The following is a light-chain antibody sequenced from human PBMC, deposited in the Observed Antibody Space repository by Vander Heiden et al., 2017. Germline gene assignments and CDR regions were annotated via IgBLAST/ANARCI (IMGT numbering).Light chain of an antibody. J-gene: IGLJ2*01. CDR3: QVCDSSSDHVV. Sequence: SYVLTQPNSVSVAPGKTDRNKCGGNNIGRKSVQWYKQKPGPAPVLVVYDASDRRSATPELFSGSNSGNTATLTTTMVDAGDEADYYCQVCDSSSDHVVFGGGTKLTVL. CDR1: NIGRKS. CDR2: DAS. V-gene: IGLV3-21*03.